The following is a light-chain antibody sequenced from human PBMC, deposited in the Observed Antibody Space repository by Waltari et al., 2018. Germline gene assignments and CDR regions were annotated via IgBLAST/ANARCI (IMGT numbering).Light chain of an antibody. Sequence: DIQMTQSPSTLSASVGDRVTITCRASQSISNYLAWYQQKPGKVPNLLIYEASTLKSGVPSRFSGSGSGTEFTLTINNLQPDDFATYYCQRSDAYWATFGQGTKVEIK. V-gene: IGKV1-5*03. CDR3: QRSDAYWAT. J-gene: IGKJ1*01. CDR2: EAS. CDR1: QSISNY.